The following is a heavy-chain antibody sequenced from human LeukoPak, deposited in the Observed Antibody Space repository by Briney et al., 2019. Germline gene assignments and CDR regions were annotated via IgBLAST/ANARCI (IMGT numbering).Heavy chain of an antibody. D-gene: IGHD2-21*02. CDR2: IYDSGSS. CDR1: GGSISSYY. V-gene: IGHV4-59*01. J-gene: IGHJ2*01. CDR3: ARGPLRVVVVTTPNYWYFDL. Sequence: PSETLSLTCTVSGGSISSYYWSWIRQSPGKGLEWIGYIYDSGSSNYNPSLESRVTISVDTSKNQFSLKLSSVTAADTALYYCARGPLRVVVVTTPNYWYFDLWGRGTLVTVSS.